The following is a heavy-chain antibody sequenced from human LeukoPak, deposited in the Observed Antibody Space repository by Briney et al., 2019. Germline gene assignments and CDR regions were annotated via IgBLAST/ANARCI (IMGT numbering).Heavy chain of an antibody. CDR3: AKVPSGSPWYFDY. CDR1: GFTFSSYG. CDR2: IWYDGSNK. Sequence: GGPLRLSFAAPGFTFSSYGMPGVRQAPAKGLEGGAVIWYDGSNKYYADSVEGRFTISRDNSKNTLYLQMNSLRAEDTAVYYCAKVPSGSPWYFDYWGQGTLVTVSS. D-gene: IGHD1-26*01. V-gene: IGHV3-33*06. J-gene: IGHJ4*02.